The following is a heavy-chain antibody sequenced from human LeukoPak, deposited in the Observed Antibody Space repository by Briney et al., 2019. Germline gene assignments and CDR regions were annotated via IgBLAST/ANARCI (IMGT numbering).Heavy chain of an antibody. CDR2: IIPIFGTA. D-gene: IGHD1-26*01. J-gene: IGHJ6*02. CDR1: GYTFTSYG. Sequence: ASVKVSCKASGYTFTSYGISWVRQAPGQGLEWMGGIIPIFGTANYAQKFQGRVTITADESTSTAYMELSSLRSEDTAVYYCARDLGVGATTYYYYYGMDVWGQGTTVTVSS. CDR3: ARDLGVGATTYYYYYGMDV. V-gene: IGHV1-69*13.